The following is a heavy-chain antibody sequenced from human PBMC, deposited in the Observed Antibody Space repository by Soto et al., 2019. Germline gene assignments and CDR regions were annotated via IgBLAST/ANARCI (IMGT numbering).Heavy chain of an antibody. J-gene: IGHJ4*02. CDR1: GFTFSNSW. V-gene: IGHV3-15*01. D-gene: IGHD3-10*01. Sequence: PGGSLRLSCAASGFTFSNSWMSWVRQAPGKGLEWVGRIKSKANGETTDYAVPMKGRFTISRDDSKNTLYLQMNSLKTEDTAVYYCTTEAPPLLWFGEYRDYWGQGTLVTVSS. CDR2: IKSKANGETT. CDR3: TTEAPPLLWFGEYRDY.